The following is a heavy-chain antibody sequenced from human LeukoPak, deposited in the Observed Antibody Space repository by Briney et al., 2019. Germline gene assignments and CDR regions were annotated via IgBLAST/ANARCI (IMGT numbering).Heavy chain of an antibody. J-gene: IGHJ4*02. CDR1: GFRFSDYS. Sequence: GGSLRLSCAASGFRFSDYSMNWVRQAPRKGLEWISYIGISSGNTNYADSVKGRFTISGDKAMNSLYLQMNSLRVEDTAVYYCARDYKYAFDNWGQGTLVTVSS. CDR3: ARDYKYAFDN. CDR2: IGISSGNT. D-gene: IGHD5-24*01. V-gene: IGHV3-48*01.